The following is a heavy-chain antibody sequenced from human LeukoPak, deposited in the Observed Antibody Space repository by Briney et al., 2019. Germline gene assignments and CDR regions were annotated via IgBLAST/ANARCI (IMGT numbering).Heavy chain of an antibody. J-gene: IGHJ6*03. Sequence: SETLSLTCRVSGASINSGSNYWGWIRQPPGKTLEWIGSIYSSGSTYYNPSLKSRVTISVDTSKNQFSLKLSSVTAADTAVYYCARDSSGWYLPDYYYYYMDVWGKGTTVTISS. V-gene: IGHV4-39*02. CDR3: ARDSSGWYLPDYYYYYMDV. CDR2: IYSSGST. D-gene: IGHD6-19*01. CDR1: GASINSGSNY.